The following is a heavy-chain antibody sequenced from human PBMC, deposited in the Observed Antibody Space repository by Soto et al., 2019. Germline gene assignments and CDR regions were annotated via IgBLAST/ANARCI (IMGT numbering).Heavy chain of an antibody. CDR3: GRGGIAVVGVVQQWFDP. CDR2: IYHSVST. CDR1: GYSISSGYY. J-gene: IGHJ5*02. V-gene: IGHV4-38-2*01. D-gene: IGHD2-15*01. Sequence: KTSETLSLTCDVSGYSISSGYYWGWIRQPPGKGLEWIGSIYHSVSTHYNPSLKSRVNISVDTSKNQFSLRVSSVTAADRAMYYCGRGGIAVVGVVQQWFDPWGQGTLVTVRS.